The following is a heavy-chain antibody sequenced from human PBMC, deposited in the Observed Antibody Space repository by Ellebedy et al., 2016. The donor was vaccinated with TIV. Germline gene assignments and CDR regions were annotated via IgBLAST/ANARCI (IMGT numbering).Heavy chain of an antibody. CDR2: INPSGGGT. V-gene: IGHV1-46*01. D-gene: IGHD2-21*02. Sequence: ASVKVSCKASGYTFTSYYIHWVRQAPGHGLEWMGIINPSGGGTSYAQQFQGRLTMTRDTSTNTVYMHLSSPRSDDTAVYYCARAAEVVTPRYYYFNIWGRGTLVTVSS. J-gene: IGHJ2*01. CDR3: ARAAEVVTPRYYYFNI. CDR1: GYTFTSYY.